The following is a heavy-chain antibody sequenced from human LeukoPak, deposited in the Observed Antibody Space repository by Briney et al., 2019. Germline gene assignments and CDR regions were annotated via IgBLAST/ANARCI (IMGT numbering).Heavy chain of an antibody. J-gene: IGHJ6*02. Sequence: SSVKLSCKASGGTFSSYTISWVRQAPGQGLEWMGRIIPILGIANYAQKFQGRVTITADKSPSTAHMELSRLRSEDTAVYYCASKRVATITDYSSGMDVWGQGTTVTVSS. V-gene: IGHV1-69*02. CDR2: IIPILGIA. CDR1: GGTFSSYT. D-gene: IGHD5-12*01. CDR3: ASKRVATITDYSSGMDV.